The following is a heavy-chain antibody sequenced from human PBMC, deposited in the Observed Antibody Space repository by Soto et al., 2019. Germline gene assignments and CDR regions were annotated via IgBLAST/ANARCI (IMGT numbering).Heavy chain of an antibody. CDR2: LSSSGGTT. J-gene: IGHJ4*02. D-gene: IGHD2-21*02. V-gene: IGHV3-23*01. CDR1: GFTFSSYA. Sequence: EVQLLESGGGLVQPGGSLRLSCAASGFTFSSYAMTWVRQAPGKGLEWVSALSSSGGTTYYADSVKGRFTISRDNSKTTLYLQMNSLRADDTAIYYCAKGRLAVTAPLDYWGQGTLVTVSS. CDR3: AKGRLAVTAPLDY.